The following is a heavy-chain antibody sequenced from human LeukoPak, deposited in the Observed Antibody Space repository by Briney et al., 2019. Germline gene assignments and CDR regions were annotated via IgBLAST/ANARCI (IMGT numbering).Heavy chain of an antibody. V-gene: IGHV1-18*01. CDR3: AAGLPYCGSDCSSEFDY. J-gene: IGHJ4*02. CDR2: ISTYNGNT. Sequence: GASVKVSFKASGYTFTSYGISWVRHAPAQGLEWMGWISTYNGNTNYAQKLQGRVTMTTDTSTSTAYMELRSPMTDDTTVYYFAAGLPYCGSDCSSEFDYWGEGPLVTVPS. D-gene: IGHD2-21*02. CDR1: GYTFTSYG.